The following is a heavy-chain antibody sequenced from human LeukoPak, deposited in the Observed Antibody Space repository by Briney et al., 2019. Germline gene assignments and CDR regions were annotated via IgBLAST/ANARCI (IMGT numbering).Heavy chain of an antibody. CDR3: ARADVNYNLWSGFFDS. CDR1: GGSFSDYF. J-gene: IGHJ4*02. CDR2: ITHSVSA. V-gene: IGHV4-34*01. D-gene: IGHD3-3*01. Sequence: SETLSLTCDVSGGSFSDYFWNWIRQPPGKGLEWIVEITHSVSANYKSSLKSRLSISIDTAKNHFSLKLSSVTAGDTAVYYCARADVNYNLWSGFFDSWGQGPLVPVSS.